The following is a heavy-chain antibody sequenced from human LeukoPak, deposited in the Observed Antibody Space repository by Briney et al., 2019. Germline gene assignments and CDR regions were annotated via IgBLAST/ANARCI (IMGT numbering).Heavy chain of an antibody. Sequence: GGSLRLSCAASGFTFSSYPMHWVRQAPGKGLEWVGVISYDGSNKYCADSVKGRFTISRDNSKNTLYLQVNSLRAEDTAVYYCARDGGGYYASGTHYYFDCWGQGTLVTVSS. D-gene: IGHD3-10*01. CDR3: ARDGGGYYASGTHYYFDC. J-gene: IGHJ4*02. V-gene: IGHV3-30-3*01. CDR1: GFTFSSYP. CDR2: ISYDGSNK.